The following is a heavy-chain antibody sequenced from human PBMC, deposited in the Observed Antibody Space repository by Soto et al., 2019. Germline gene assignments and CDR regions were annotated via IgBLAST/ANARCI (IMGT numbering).Heavy chain of an antibody. V-gene: IGHV3-74*01. D-gene: IGHD6-19*01. CDR1: GFTFSTYW. J-gene: IGHJ4*02. CDR2: IKIDGITT. Sequence: GGSLRLSCAASGFTFSTYWMHWVRQAPGKGLVWVSRIKIDGITTSYADSVKGRFSISRDNAKNTLYLQMNSLTAEDTAVYYCARAAVAAHFDLWGQGTLVTVSS. CDR3: ARAAVAAHFDL.